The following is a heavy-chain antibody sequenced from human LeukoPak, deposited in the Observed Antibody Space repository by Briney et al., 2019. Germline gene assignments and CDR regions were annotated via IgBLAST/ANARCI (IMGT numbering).Heavy chain of an antibody. D-gene: IGHD2-2*02. CDR3: ARGLYQPLLYLTSHFDY. CDR2: IYPGDSDT. CDR1: GYSFTSYW. J-gene: IGHJ4*02. Sequence: GESLKISCQGSGYSFTSYWIGWVRQMPGKGLEWMGIIYPGDSDTRYSPSFQGQVTISADKSISTAYLQWSSLKASDTAMYYCARGLYQPLLYLTSHFDYWGQGTLVTVSS. V-gene: IGHV5-51*01.